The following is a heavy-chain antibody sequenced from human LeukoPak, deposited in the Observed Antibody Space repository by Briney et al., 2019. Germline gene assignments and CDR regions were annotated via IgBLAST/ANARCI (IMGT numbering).Heavy chain of an antibody. V-gene: IGHV3-53*01. CDR3: AKDPDCTSGICYTFFDY. D-gene: IGHD2-8*01. J-gene: IGHJ4*02. Sequence: GGSLRLSCAASGFTVSSYYMNWVRQAPGKELEWVSVIYTGGGRYYADSVRGRFTISRDTSKNMVFLQMNSLRVEDTAVYYCAKDPDCTSGICYTFFDYWGQGTLVTVSS. CDR1: GFTVSSYY. CDR2: IYTGGGR.